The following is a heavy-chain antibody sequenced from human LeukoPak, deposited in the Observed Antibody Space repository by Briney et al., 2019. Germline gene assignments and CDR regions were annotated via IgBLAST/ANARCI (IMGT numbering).Heavy chain of an antibody. V-gene: IGHV3-7*01. Sequence: GGPLRLSCAASGFTFSSYWMSWVRQAPGKGLEWVANIKKDGSEKYYVDAVKGRFTISRDKAKTSLYLQMNSLRAEDTAVYYCARDLSGVTGYTYGRGIDYWGQGTLVTVSS. CDR3: ARDLSGVTGYTYGRGIDY. CDR2: IKKDGSEK. CDR1: GFTFSSYW. D-gene: IGHD5-18*01. J-gene: IGHJ4*02.